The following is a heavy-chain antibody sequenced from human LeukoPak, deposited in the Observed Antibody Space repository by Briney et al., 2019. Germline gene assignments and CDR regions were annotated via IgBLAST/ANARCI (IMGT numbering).Heavy chain of an antibody. CDR1: GYSFTSYW. V-gene: IGHV5-51*01. J-gene: IGHJ4*02. CDR3: ARQPSRKSLWLCTAEYYFDY. D-gene: IGHD3-10*01. CDR2: IYPCDSDT. Sequence: GESLKISCKGSGYSFTSYWIGWVRQMPGKGLEWMGIIYPCDSDTRYSPSFQGQVTISADKSISTAYLQWSSLKASDTAMYYCARQPSRKSLWLCTAEYYFDYWGQGTLVTVSS.